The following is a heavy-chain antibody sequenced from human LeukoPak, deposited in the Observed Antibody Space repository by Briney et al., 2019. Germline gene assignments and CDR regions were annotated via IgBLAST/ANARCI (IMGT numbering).Heavy chain of an antibody. Sequence: ASVKVSCKASGYTFTIYGISWVRQAPGQGLEWMGWISAYNGNKNYAQKLQGRVTMTTDTSTSPASMELRSLRSDDTAVYYCAREYSSSPDYYYYYMDVWGKGTTVTVSS. CDR3: AREYSSSPDYYYYYMDV. V-gene: IGHV1-18*01. CDR2: ISAYNGNK. CDR1: GYTFTIYG. D-gene: IGHD6-6*01. J-gene: IGHJ6*03.